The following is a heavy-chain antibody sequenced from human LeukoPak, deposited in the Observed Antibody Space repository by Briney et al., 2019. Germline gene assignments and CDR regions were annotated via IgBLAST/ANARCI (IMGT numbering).Heavy chain of an antibody. CDR2: ISSSSSTM. Sequence: GGSLRLSCAASGFTFSSSSMNWVRQAPGKGLEWLSYISSSSSTMYYADSVKGRFTISRDNAKNSLYLQMNSLRAEGTAVYYCAGSILTGYPNFDYWGQGTLVTVSS. V-gene: IGHV3-48*01. D-gene: IGHD3-9*01. J-gene: IGHJ4*01. CDR3: AGSILTGYPNFDY. CDR1: GFTFSSSS.